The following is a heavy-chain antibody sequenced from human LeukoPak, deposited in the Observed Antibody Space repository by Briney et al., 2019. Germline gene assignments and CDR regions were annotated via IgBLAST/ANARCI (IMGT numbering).Heavy chain of an antibody. J-gene: IGHJ4*02. Sequence: GGSLRLSCAASGFTFSSYSMNWVRQAPGKGLGWVSYISSSSSTIYYADSVKGRFTISRDNAKNSLYLQMNSLRAEDTAVYYCARDSSSEVYYYDSSGYRYWGQGTLVTVSS. V-gene: IGHV3-48*01. CDR2: ISSSSSTI. D-gene: IGHD3-22*01. CDR1: GFTFSSYS. CDR3: ARDSSSEVYYYDSSGYRY.